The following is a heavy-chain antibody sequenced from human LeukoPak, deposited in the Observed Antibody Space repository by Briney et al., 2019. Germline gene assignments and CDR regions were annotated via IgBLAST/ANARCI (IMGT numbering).Heavy chain of an antibody. CDR1: GFTFSSYA. V-gene: IGHV3-23*01. Sequence: PGGSLRLSCAASGFTFSSYAMSWVRQAPGKGPEWVSAISGSGGSTYYADSVKGRFTISRDNSKNTLYLQMNSLRAEDTAVYYCARSPYSSSWYVDYWGQGTLFTVSS. CDR2: ISGSGGST. J-gene: IGHJ4*02. CDR3: ARSPYSSSWYVDY. D-gene: IGHD6-13*01.